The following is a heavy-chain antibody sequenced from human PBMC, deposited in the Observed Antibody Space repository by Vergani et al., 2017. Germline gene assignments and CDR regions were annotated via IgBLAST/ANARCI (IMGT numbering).Heavy chain of an antibody. J-gene: IGHJ4*02. CDR3: AREVAAAGLDY. V-gene: IGHV4-59*01. Sequence: QVQLQESGPGLVKPSETLSLTCTVSGGSISSYYWSWIRQPPGKGLECIGYIYYSGSTNYNPSLKSRVTISVDTSKNQFSLKLSSVTAAVTAVYYCAREVAAAGLDYWGQGTLVTVSS. CDR2: IYYSGST. CDR1: GGSISSYY. D-gene: IGHD6-13*01.